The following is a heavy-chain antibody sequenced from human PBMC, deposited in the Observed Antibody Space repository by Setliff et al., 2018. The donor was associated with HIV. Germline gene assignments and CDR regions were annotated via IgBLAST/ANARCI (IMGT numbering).Heavy chain of an antibody. CDR3: ARESQQYYDILTGFNYYYGMDV. Sequence: TSETLSLTCNVSGGSISGYYWSWVRQPPGEGLEWIGYIYYSGSTNYNPSLRSRVTISVDTSKNQVSLRLTSVTSADTALYYCARESQQYYDILTGFNYYYGMDVWGRGITVTVSS. CDR1: GGSISGYY. V-gene: IGHV4-59*01. CDR2: IYYSGST. D-gene: IGHD3-9*01. J-gene: IGHJ6*02.